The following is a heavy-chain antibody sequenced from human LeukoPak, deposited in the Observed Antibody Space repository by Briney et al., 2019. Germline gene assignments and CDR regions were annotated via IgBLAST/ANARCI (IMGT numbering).Heavy chain of an antibody. CDR1: AYTFTGYY. CDR2: INTNTGNP. D-gene: IGHD3-3*01. CDR3: AREHHPFWSGYRAAAAGTGDY. Sequence: ASVKVSCKASAYTFTGYYMHWVRQAPGQGLEWMGWINTNTGNPTYAQGFTGRFVFSLDTSVSTAYLQISSLKAEDTAVYYCAREHHPFWSGYRAAAAGTGDYWGQGTLVTVSS. J-gene: IGHJ4*02. V-gene: IGHV7-4-1*02.